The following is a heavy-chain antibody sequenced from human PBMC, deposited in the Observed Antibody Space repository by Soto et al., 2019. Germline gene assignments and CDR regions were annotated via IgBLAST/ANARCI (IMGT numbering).Heavy chain of an antibody. Sequence: EVQLLESGGGLVQPGGSLRLSCAASGFTFSSYAMSCVRQAPGKGLEWVSAISGSGGSTYYADSVKGRFTISRDNSKNPLYLQMNSLRAEDTAVYYCAKPTPRGSSWCPFDYWGQGTLVTVSS. CDR3: AKPTPRGSSWCPFDY. J-gene: IGHJ4*02. D-gene: IGHD6-13*01. CDR1: GFTFSSYA. CDR2: ISGSGGST. V-gene: IGHV3-23*01.